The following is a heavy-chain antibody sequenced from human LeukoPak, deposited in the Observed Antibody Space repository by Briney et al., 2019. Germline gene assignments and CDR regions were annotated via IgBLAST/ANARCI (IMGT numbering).Heavy chain of an antibody. CDR2: VYRTGIT. V-gene: IGHV4-38-2*02. Sequence: SETLSLTCSVSGYPIIGGYHWGWIRQPPGKGLEWIGSVYRTGITYYNPSLKGRVAISVDTSKNQFSLELSPVTAADTALYFCARVDWTFDFWGQGTLVTVSS. CDR3: ARVDWTFDF. D-gene: IGHD3-9*01. J-gene: IGHJ4*02. CDR1: GYPIIGGYH.